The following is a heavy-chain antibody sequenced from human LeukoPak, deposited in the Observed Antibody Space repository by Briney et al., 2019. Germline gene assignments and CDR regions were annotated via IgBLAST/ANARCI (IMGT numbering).Heavy chain of an antibody. D-gene: IGHD2-21*02. Sequence: ASVKVSCKASGYTFTSYDISWVRQAPGQGLEWMGWIRAYNGNTNYAQKFQGRVTMTTDTSTSTAYMELRSLRSDDTAVYYCARDSLYCGGDCYSDALDYWGQGTLVTVSS. J-gene: IGHJ4*02. CDR3: ARDSLYCGGDCYSDALDY. V-gene: IGHV1-18*01. CDR2: IRAYNGNT. CDR1: GYTFTSYD.